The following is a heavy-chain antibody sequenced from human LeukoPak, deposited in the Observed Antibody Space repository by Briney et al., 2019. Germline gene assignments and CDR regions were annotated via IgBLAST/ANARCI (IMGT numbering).Heavy chain of an antibody. V-gene: IGHV4-4*02. D-gene: IGHD1-26*01. CDR1: GGSIRSSNW. J-gene: IGHJ4*02. CDR2: IYHSGST. CDR3: ARRSTAENYFDY. Sequence: SGTLSLTCTVSGGSIRSSNWWSWVRQPPGKGLEWIGEIYHSGSTNYNPSLKSLVTLSVDTSKKQFSLKLSSVTAADTAVYYCARRSTAENYFDYWGQGTLVTVSS.